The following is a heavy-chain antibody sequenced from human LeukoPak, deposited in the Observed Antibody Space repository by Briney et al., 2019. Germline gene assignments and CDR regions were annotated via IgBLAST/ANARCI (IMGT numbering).Heavy chain of an antibody. CDR3: AKDGHCSSTSCYKGRMNV. CDR2: IRYYGSNK. CDR1: GFTFSSYG. J-gene: IGHJ6*03. D-gene: IGHD2-2*02. Sequence: GGSLRLSCAASGFTFSSYGMHWVRQAPGKGLEWVAFIRYYGSNKYYADSVKGRFTISRDNSKNTLYLQMNSLRAEDTAVYYCAKDGHCSSTSCYKGRMNVWAKGPRSPSP. V-gene: IGHV3-30*02.